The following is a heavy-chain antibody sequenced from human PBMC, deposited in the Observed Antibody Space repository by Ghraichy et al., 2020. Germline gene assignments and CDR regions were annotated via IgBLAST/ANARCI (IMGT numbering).Heavy chain of an antibody. CDR3: ASVSGDYGDAFDI. V-gene: IGHV4-39*01. J-gene: IGHJ3*02. Sequence: AGEGGGGFGGMDYSGRTSSHPSLKSRVTKSVDTSKNQFSLKLTSVTAADTSVYYCASVSGDYGDAFDIWGQGTMVTVSS. D-gene: IGHD4-17*01. CDR2: MDYSGRT.